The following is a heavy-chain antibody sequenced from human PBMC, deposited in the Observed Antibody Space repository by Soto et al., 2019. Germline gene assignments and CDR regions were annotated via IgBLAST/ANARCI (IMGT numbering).Heavy chain of an antibody. Sequence: GGSLRLSCAASGFTFSSYSMNWVRQAPGKGLEWVSSISSSSSYIYYADSVKGRFTISRDNAKNSLYLQMNSLRAEDTALYYCAKVPTYNSSPLYFDYWGQGTLVTVSS. V-gene: IGHV3-21*04. J-gene: IGHJ4*02. D-gene: IGHD6-6*01. CDR1: GFTFSSYS. CDR2: ISSSSSYI. CDR3: AKVPTYNSSPLYFDY.